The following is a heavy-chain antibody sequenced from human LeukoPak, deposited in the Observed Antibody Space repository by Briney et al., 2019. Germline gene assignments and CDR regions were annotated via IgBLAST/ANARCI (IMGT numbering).Heavy chain of an antibody. CDR1: GGSISSYY. D-gene: IGHD3-10*01. Sequence: SETLSLTCTVSGGSISSYYWSWIRQPPGKGLEWIGYIYYSGSTNYNPSLKSRVTISVDTSKNQFSLKLSSVTAADTAVYYCARGAYGSGSYGWGQGTLVTASS. V-gene: IGHV4-59*01. J-gene: IGHJ4*02. CDR2: IYYSGST. CDR3: ARGAYGSGSYG.